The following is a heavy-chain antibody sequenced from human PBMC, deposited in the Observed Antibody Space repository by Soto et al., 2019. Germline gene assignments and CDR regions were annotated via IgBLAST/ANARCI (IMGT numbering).Heavy chain of an antibody. CDR3: ARAAVAGTVNWFDP. D-gene: IGHD6-19*01. CDR1: GYTLTELS. J-gene: IGHJ5*02. V-gene: IGHV1-24*01. Sequence: ASVKVSCKVSGYTLTELSMHWVRQAPGKGLEWMGGFDPEDGETIYAQKFQGRVTMTEDTSTDTAYMELRSLRSDDTAVYYCARAAVAGTVNWFDPWGQGTLVTVSS. CDR2: FDPEDGET.